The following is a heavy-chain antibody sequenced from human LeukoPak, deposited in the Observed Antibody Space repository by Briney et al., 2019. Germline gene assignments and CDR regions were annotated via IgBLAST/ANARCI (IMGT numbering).Heavy chain of an antibody. CDR1: GGSISSGGYY. Sequence: PSETLSFTCTVSGGSISSGGYYWSWIRQHPGMGLEWIGYIYYSGTTYYNPSLKSRVTISVDTSNNQFSLKLSSVTAADTAVYYCARADSSGYSYFDYWGQGTLVTVSS. CDR3: ARADSSGYSYFDY. CDR2: IYYSGTT. D-gene: IGHD3-22*01. V-gene: IGHV4-31*03. J-gene: IGHJ4*02.